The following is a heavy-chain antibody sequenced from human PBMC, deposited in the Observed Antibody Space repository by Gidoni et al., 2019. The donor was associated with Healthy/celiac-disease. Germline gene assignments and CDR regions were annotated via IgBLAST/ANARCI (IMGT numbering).Heavy chain of an antibody. CDR3: AKDWDYSKSNYYYGMDV. V-gene: IGHV3-23*01. CDR2: ISGSGGST. J-gene: IGHJ6*02. CDR1: GFTFSSSA. D-gene: IGHD4-4*01. Sequence: EVQLLESGGGLVQPGGSLRLSCAASGFTFSSSAMSWVRQAPGKGMEWVSAISGSGGSTYYADSVKGRFTISRDNSKNTLYLQMNSLRAEDTAVYYCAKDWDYSKSNYYYGMDVWGQGTTVTVSS.